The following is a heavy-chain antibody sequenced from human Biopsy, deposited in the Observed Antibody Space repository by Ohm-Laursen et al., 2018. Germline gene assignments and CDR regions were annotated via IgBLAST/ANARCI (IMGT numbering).Heavy chain of an antibody. D-gene: IGHD6-19*01. CDR3: AKHGSGWTGDDAFHI. J-gene: IGHJ3*02. CDR1: GASMTGYF. CDR2: IYTIGDT. Sequence: SETLSLTCTVSGASMTGYFWTWVRQPAGKGLEWIGHIYTIGDTTYNPSLESRVTMSLDTSKNQFSLKMTSLTAADTAVYYCAKHGSGWTGDDAFHIWGQGTMVTVSS. V-gene: IGHV4-4*07.